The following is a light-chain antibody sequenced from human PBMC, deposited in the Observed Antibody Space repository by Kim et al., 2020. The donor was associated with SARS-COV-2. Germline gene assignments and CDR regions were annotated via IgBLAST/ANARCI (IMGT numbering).Light chain of an antibody. J-gene: IGKJ4*01. CDR1: QSVHRN. CDR2: DAS. Sequence: EVVLTQSPATLSVSPGESVTLSCRASQSVHRNLAWYQQKPGQAPSLLIDDASTRATGIPTRFSGSGSGTEFTLTISSLQPDDSAVYYTQQYEKWPFTFGGGTKGEIK. V-gene: IGKV3-15*01. CDR3: QQYEKWPFT.